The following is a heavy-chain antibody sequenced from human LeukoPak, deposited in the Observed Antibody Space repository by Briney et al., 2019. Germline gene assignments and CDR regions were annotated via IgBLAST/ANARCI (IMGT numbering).Heavy chain of an antibody. D-gene: IGHD1-1*01. CDR1: GFTFSSYD. V-gene: IGHV3-13*01. J-gene: IGHJ3*02. Sequence: GGSLRLSCAASGFTFSSYDMHWVRQATGKGLEWVSAIGTAGDTYYPGSVKGRFTISRENANNSLYLQMNSLRAGDTAVYYCARGYTGYAFDIWGQGTMVTVSS. CDR3: ARGYTGYAFDI. CDR2: IGTAGDT.